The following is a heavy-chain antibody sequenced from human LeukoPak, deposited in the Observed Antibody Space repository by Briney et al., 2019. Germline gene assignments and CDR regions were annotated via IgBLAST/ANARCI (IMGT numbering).Heavy chain of an antibody. Sequence: GGSLRLSCAASGFTFSRYAMHWVRQAPGKGLEYVSAISSNGGSTYYANSVKGRFTISRDNSKNTLYLQMGSLRAEDMAVYYCARDGAFGRYFDYWGQGTLVTVSS. CDR3: ARDGAFGRYFDY. J-gene: IGHJ4*02. CDR1: GFTFSRYA. CDR2: ISSNGGST. D-gene: IGHD3-16*01. V-gene: IGHV3-64*01.